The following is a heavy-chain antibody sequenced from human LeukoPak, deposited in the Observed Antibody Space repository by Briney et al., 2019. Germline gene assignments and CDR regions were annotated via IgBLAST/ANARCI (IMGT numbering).Heavy chain of an antibody. Sequence: PGGSLRLSCAASGFTFSDYYTSWIRQAPGKGLEWVSYSSSGGSAIYYADSVKGRFTISRDNAKNSVYLQMNSLRAEDTAVYYCATTRYSSASYSVYWGQGTLATVSS. J-gene: IGHJ4*02. V-gene: IGHV3-11*04. CDR3: ATTRYSSASYSVY. CDR2: SSSGGSAI. CDR1: GFTFSDYY. D-gene: IGHD6-19*01.